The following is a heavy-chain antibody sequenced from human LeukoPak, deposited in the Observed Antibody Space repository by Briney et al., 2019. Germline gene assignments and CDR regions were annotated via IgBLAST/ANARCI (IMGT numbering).Heavy chain of an antibody. J-gene: IGHJ4*02. CDR2: IYYSGST. Sequence: SETLSLTCTVSGGSISSGGYYWSWIHQHPGKGLEWIGYIYYSGSTYYNPSLKSRVTISVDTSKNQFSLKLSSVTAADAAVYYCARDPGIAAAGPNYFDYWGQGTLVTVSS. D-gene: IGHD6-13*01. CDR1: GGSISSGGYY. V-gene: IGHV4-31*03. CDR3: ARDPGIAAAGPNYFDY.